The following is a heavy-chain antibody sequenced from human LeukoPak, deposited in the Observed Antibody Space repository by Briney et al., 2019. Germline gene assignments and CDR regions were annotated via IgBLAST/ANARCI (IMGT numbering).Heavy chain of an antibody. D-gene: IGHD3-16*01. Sequence: PSETLSLTCAVSGGSITSSRHYWIRVRQPPGKGLEWIGSIHYYGTTFYTSSLKSRVSISMDTSKNQFSLNLSSVTAADTAVYYCARLRCSGGNPFDTWGQGALVTVSS. CDR2: IHYYGTT. CDR3: ARLRCSGGNPFDT. V-gene: IGHV4-39*01. CDR1: GGSITSSRHY. J-gene: IGHJ4*02.